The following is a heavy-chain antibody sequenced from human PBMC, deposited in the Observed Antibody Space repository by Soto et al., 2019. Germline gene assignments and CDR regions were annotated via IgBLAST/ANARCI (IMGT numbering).Heavy chain of an antibody. V-gene: IGHV3-7*03. Sequence: GSLRLSCAASGFTFSTYWMSWVRQAPGKGLEWVANIKEDGSETYYVDSVKGRFTISRDNAKNSLYLRMNSLRDEDTAVYYCATERGYCSSTTCTFYGMDVWGQGTTVTVSS. D-gene: IGHD2-2*01. J-gene: IGHJ6*02. CDR3: ATERGYCSSTTCTFYGMDV. CDR2: IKEDGSET. CDR1: GFTFSTYW.